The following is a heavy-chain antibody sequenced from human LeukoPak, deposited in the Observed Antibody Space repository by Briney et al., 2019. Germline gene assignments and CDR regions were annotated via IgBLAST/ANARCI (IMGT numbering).Heavy chain of an antibody. V-gene: IGHV4-30-4*01. J-gene: IGHJ4*02. CDR1: GGSISSGDYY. Sequence: SETLSLTCTVSGGSISSGDYYWSWIRQPPGKGLEWIGYIYYSGSTYYNPSLKSRVTISVDTSKNQFSLKLSSVTAADTAVYYCARFGYYGSGSYNRVYWGQGTLVTVSS. D-gene: IGHD3-10*01. CDR3: ARFGYYGSGSYNRVY. CDR2: IYYSGST.